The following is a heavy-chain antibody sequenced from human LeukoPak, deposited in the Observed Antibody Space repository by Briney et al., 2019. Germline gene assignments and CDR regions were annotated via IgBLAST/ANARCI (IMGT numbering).Heavy chain of an antibody. CDR3: ASQPYFESSGYYFY. CDR2: IYNSGST. D-gene: IGHD3-22*01. CDR1: GGSISSSTYN. Sequence: SETLSLTCTVSGGSISSSTYNWGWIRQPPGKGLEWIGSIYNSGSTFYNPSPKSRVTISTDTSKNQFSLKLTFVTAADTAIYYCASQPYFESSGYYFYWGQGTLVTVSS. J-gene: IGHJ4*02. V-gene: IGHV4-39*01.